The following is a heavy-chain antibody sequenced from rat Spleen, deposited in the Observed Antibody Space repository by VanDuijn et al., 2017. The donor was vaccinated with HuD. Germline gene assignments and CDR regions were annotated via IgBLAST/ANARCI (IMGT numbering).Heavy chain of an antibody. D-gene: IGHD1-12*01. CDR1: GFTFSNYY. J-gene: IGHJ1*01. V-gene: IGHV5-27*01. CDR2: INTGGGST. CDR3: TTARNVPSYWYFDF. Sequence: EVQLVESGGGLVQPGRSLKLSCATSGFTFSNYYMAWVRQAPTKGLEWVAYINTGGGSTYYRDPVKGRFTISGDNARSTLYLQMDGLRSEDTATYYCTTARNVPSYWYFDFWGPGTMVTVSS.